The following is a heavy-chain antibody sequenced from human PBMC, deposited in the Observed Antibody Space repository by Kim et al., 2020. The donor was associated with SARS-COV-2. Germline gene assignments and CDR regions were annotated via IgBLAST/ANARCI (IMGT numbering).Heavy chain of an antibody. CDR1: GGSISSSFNY. CDR3: ARLPHDSSGYVDC. Sequence: SETLSLTCTVSGGSISSSFNYWGWIRPPPGKGLEWIGSVYHSGSTYDSPALKGRVTVSVDTSKNQFSLKVTSVTAADTAVYFCARLPHDSSGYVDCWGQGILGTVSS. V-gene: IGHV4-39*01. CDR2: VYHSGST. D-gene: IGHD3-22*01. J-gene: IGHJ4*02.